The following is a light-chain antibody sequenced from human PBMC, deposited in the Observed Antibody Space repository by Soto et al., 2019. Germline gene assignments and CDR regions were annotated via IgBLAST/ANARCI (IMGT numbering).Light chain of an antibody. CDR3: KSYAGSNTYV. J-gene: IGLJ1*01. V-gene: IGLV2-8*01. CDR1: KNDIGVYDF. CDR2: EVV. Sequence: QSVLTRPPSASGSPGQSVAMSGTGTKNDIGVYDFVSWYQHHPGKAPRLIIYEVVQRPSGVPDRFSGSKSGNTASLTVSGLQAADEADYFCKSYAGSNTYVFGSGTKVTV.